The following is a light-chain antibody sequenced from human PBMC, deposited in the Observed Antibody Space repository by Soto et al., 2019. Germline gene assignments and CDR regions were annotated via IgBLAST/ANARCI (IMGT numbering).Light chain of an antibody. Sequence: DIVMTQSPDSLAVSLGERATINCKSSQSVLYSSNNKNYLAWYQQKPGQPPKVLIYWASTRESGVPDRFSGGGSGTDFTLTVSSLQAEDVAVYYCQQYYITPYTFGQGTRLEIK. V-gene: IGKV4-1*01. CDR1: QSVLYSSNNKNY. CDR3: QQYYITPYT. J-gene: IGKJ5*01. CDR2: WAS.